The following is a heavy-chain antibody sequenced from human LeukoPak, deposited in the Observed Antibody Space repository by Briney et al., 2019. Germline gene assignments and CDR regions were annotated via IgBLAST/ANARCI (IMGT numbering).Heavy chain of an antibody. CDR1: GYRFTSYW. D-gene: IGHD3-9*01. Sequence: GGSLKISFKGSGYRFTSYWIGWVRPRPGKGVEWMGIIYPGDSDTRYSPSFQGQVTISADKSISTAYLQWSSLKASDTAMYYCARFTTIFTYDYWGQGTLVTVSS. CDR2: IYPGDSDT. V-gene: IGHV5-51*01. J-gene: IGHJ4*02. CDR3: ARFTTIFTYDY.